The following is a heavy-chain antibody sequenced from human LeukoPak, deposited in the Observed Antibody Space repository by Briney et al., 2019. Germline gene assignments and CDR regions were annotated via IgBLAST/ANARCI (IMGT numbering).Heavy chain of an antibody. J-gene: IGHJ5*02. CDR2: IKQDETEK. D-gene: IGHD3-10*01. CDR1: GFTFSNFW. Sequence: GRSLRLSCTASGFTFSNFWMGWVRQAPGKGLEWVANIKQDETEKFYLGSVKGRFTISRDNAKNALYLQMNNLRAEDTAIYFCARGRGPYGWFDPWGQGTLVTVSS. CDR3: ARGRGPYGWFDP. V-gene: IGHV3-7*01.